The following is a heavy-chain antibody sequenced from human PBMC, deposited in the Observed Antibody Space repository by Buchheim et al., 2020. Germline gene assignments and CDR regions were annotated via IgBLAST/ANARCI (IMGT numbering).Heavy chain of an antibody. V-gene: IGHV3-21*01. CDR3: ARDTTVTTTWGYYYYYGMDV. D-gene: IGHD4-17*01. CDR2: ISSSSSYI. CDR1: GFTFSSYS. Sequence: EVQLVESGGGLVKPGGSLRLSCAASGFTFSSYSMNWVRQAPGKGLEWVSSISSSSSYIYYADSVKGRFTISRDNAKNSLYLQMNSLRAEDTAVYYCARDTTVTTTWGYYYYYGMDVWGQGT. J-gene: IGHJ6*02.